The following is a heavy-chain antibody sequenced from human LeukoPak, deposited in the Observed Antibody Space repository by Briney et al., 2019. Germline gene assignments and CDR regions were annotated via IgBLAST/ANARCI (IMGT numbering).Heavy chain of an antibody. J-gene: IGHJ4*02. CDR1: GNSFTNSW. Sequence: GEPLKISCQGSGNSFTNSWIGWVRQMPGKGLECMGIIYLGDSDVRYSPSFRGQVTISADKSISSAYLQWSSLKDSDTAMYYCARHGGKYSHSIDSWGQGTLVTVSS. CDR2: IYLGDSDV. V-gene: IGHV5-51*01. CDR3: ARHGGKYSHSIDS. D-gene: IGHD3-16*01.